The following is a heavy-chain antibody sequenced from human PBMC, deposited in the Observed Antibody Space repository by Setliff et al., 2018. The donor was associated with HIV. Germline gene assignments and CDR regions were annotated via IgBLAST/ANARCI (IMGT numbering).Heavy chain of an antibody. D-gene: IGHD6-13*01. CDR3: AKTPVGYSSTWFYYFDY. J-gene: IGHJ4*02. Sequence: GGSLRLSCAASGFTFSSYALSWVRQAPGKGLEWVSTISGSGGSTYYADSVKGRFTISRDSSKNTLYLQMNSLRAEDTAVYYCAKTPVGYSSTWFYYFDYWGQGTRVTVSS. CDR2: ISGSGGST. CDR1: GFTFSSYA. V-gene: IGHV3-23*01.